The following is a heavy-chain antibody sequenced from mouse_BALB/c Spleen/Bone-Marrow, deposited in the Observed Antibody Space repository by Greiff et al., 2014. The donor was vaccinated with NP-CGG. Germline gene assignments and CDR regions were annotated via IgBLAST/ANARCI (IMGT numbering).Heavy chain of an antibody. V-gene: IGHV1-82*01. CDR1: GYAFSSSW. Sequence: QVQLQQSGPELVKPGASVKISCKASGYAFSSSWMNWVKQRPGQGLEWIGRIYPGDGGTNYNGKFKGKATLTADKSSSTAYMQLSSLTSVDSAVYFCARHAYGNSYWYFDVWGAGTTVTVSS. CDR2: IYPGDGGT. CDR3: ARHAYGNSYWYFDV. D-gene: IGHD2-1*01. J-gene: IGHJ1*01.